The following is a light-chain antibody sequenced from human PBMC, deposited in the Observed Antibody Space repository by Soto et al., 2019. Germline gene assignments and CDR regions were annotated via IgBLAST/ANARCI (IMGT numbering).Light chain of an antibody. CDR2: MIS. Sequence: DIVMTPTPLSSPVTLGQPASISCRSRQSLVHSDGHTYLSWLQQRPGQPPRLLIYMISHRFSGVPDRFSGSGAGTDFTLKISRVEAEDVGVYYCMQATQPYTFGQGTKLEIK. CDR1: QSLVHSDGHTY. J-gene: IGKJ2*01. CDR3: MQATQPYT. V-gene: IGKV2-24*01.